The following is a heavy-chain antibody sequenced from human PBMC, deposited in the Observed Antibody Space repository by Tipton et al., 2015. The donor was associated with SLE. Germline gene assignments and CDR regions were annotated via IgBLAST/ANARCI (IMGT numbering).Heavy chain of an antibody. J-gene: IGHJ3*02. Sequence: GRFTVSRDNAKNSLYLQMNSLRAEDTAVYYCAREGRRAAFDIWGQGTMVTVSS. CDR3: AREGRRAAFDI. V-gene: IGHV3-11*06.